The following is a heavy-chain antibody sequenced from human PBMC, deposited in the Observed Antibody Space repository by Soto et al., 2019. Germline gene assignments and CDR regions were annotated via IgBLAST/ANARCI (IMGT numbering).Heavy chain of an antibody. CDR2: FYPSGRT. D-gene: IGHD5-12*01. J-gene: IGHJ4*02. Sequence: SWTXSLTWTFSVASSIDYYCILIRQSPGKGLDWIGYFYPSGRTDYNPSLKSRVTISVDTSKNQFSLELNSLTAADTAVYYCERWPWINHQKDVWGQGALV. V-gene: IGHV4-59*01. CDR3: ERWPWINHQKDV. CDR1: VASSIDYY.